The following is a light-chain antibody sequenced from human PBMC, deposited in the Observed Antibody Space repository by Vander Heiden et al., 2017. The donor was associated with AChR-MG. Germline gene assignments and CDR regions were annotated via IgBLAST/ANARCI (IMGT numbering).Light chain of an antibody. J-gene: IGLJ2*01. CDR2: EVS. CDR3: CSYAGSSTV. CDR1: SSDVGSYNL. Sequence: QSALTQPASVSRSRAQSITISCTGTSSDVGSYNLVSWYQQHPGIAPKLMIYEVSKRPSGVSNRFSGSKSGNTASLTISGLQAEDEADYYCCSYAGSSTVFGGGTKLTVL. V-gene: IGLV2-23*02.